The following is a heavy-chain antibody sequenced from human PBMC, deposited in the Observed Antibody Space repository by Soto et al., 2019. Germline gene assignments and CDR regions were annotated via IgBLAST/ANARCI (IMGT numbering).Heavy chain of an antibody. CDR1: GFTFSSYG. CDR3: AKPYGDYPDAFDI. CDR2: ISYDGSNK. J-gene: IGHJ3*02. D-gene: IGHD4-17*01. Sequence: QVQLVESGGGVVQPGRSLRLSCAASGFTFSSYGMHWVRQAPGKGLEWVAVISYDGSNKYYADSVKGRFTISRDNSKNTLYLQMNSLRAEDTAVYYCAKPYGDYPDAFDIWGQGTMVTVSS. V-gene: IGHV3-30*18.